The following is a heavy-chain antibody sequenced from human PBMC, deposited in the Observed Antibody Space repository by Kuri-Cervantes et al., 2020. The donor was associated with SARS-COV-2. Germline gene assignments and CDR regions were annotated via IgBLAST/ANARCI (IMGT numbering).Heavy chain of an antibody. Sequence: GGSLRLSCAASGFTVSSNYMSWIRQAPGKGLEWVSVISGSGGSTYYADSVKGRFTISRDNSKNTLYLQMNSLRAEDTAVYYCAKESTYYGGKDGDAFDIWGQGTMVTVSS. D-gene: IGHD4-23*01. V-gene: IGHV3-23*01. J-gene: IGHJ3*02. CDR1: GFTVSSNY. CDR2: ISGSGGST. CDR3: AKESTYYGGKDGDAFDI.